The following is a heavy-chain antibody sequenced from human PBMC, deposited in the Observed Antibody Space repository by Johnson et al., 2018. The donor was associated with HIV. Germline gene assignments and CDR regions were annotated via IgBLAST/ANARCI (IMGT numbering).Heavy chain of an antibody. D-gene: IGHD3-10*01. Sequence: VQLVESGGGVVQPGESLTLSCVVSGLSFSNFGIHWVRQAPGKGPEWVAVISFDGNLTKYADSVKGRFTLPRDNSKNTLYLQMTSLRQDDTAVYSCYCTDHVGAGSESKGTFDAWGQGTMVTVSS. V-gene: IGHV3-30*03. CDR3: YCTDHVGAGSESKGTFDA. CDR1: GLSFSNFG. CDR2: ISFDGNLT. J-gene: IGHJ3*01.